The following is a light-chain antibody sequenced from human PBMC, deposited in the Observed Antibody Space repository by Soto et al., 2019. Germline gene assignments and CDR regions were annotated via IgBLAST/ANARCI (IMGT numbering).Light chain of an antibody. CDR1: SSDVGSYNL. CDR2: EVS. Sequence: QSVLTQPASVSGSPGQSITISCTGTSSDVGSYNLVSWYQQHPGKAPKLMIYEVSKRPSGVSNRFSGSKSGNTASLTIPGLQAEDEADYYCCSYAGSSTYVFGNGTKVTVL. J-gene: IGLJ1*01. V-gene: IGLV2-23*02. CDR3: CSYAGSSTYV.